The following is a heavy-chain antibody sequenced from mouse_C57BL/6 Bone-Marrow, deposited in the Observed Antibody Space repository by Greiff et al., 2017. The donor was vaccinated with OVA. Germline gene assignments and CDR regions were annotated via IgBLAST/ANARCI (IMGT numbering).Heavy chain of an antibody. CDR3: ARIKRYAMDY. V-gene: IGHV5-12*01. D-gene: IGHD2-4*01. CDR1: GFTFSDYY. CDR2: ISNGGGST. J-gene: IGHJ4*01. Sequence: EVQGVESGGGLVQPGGSLKLSCAASGFTFSDYYMYWVRPTPGKRLKWVAYISNGGGSTYYPDTVKGRFTISIDNAKNTLYLQMSSLKSEDTAMYYCARIKRYAMDYWGQGTSVTVSS.